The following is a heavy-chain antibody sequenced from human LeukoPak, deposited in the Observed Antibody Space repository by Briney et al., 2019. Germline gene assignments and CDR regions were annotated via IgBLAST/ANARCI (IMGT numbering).Heavy chain of an antibody. Sequence: ASVKVSCKASGYTFTGYYMHWVRQAPGQGLEWMGWINPNSGGTNYAQKLQGTVTMTRDTSISTAYMELSRLRSDDTAVYYCARDTAMVTYWFDPWGQGTLVTVSS. CDR2: INPNSGGT. V-gene: IGHV1-2*02. CDR1: GYTFTGYY. CDR3: ARDTAMVTYWFDP. J-gene: IGHJ5*02. D-gene: IGHD5-18*01.